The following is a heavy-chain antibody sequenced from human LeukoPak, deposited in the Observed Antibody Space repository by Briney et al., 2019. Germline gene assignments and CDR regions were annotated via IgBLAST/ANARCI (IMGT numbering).Heavy chain of an antibody. V-gene: IGHV1-2*02. Sequence: GASVTVSFKASGYTFTGYYMHWVRQAPGQGLEWMGWINPNSGGTNYAQKFQGRVTMPRDTSISTAYMELSRLRSDDTAVYYCARGDRSGYYYPIDYWGQGTLVTVSS. CDR1: GYTFTGYY. CDR3: ARGDRSGYYYPIDY. J-gene: IGHJ4*02. CDR2: INPNSGGT. D-gene: IGHD3-22*01.